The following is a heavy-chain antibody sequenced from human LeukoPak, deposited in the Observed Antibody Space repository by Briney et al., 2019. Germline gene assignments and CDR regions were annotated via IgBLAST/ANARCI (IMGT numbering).Heavy chain of an antibody. CDR1: GYSISNGYY. V-gene: IGHV4-38-2*02. D-gene: IGHD1-26*01. J-gene: IGHJ4*02. CDR3: AKDSGSYRFDY. CDR2: IYYSGST. Sequence: SETLSLTCTVSGYSISNGYYWGWIRQPPGKGLEWIGSIYYSGSTYYNPSLKSRVTISVDTSKNQFFLWLSSVTAADTAVYYCAKDSGSYRFDYWGLGTLVTVSS.